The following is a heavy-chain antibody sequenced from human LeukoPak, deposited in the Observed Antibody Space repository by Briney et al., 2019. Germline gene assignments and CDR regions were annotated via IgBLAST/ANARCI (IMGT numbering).Heavy chain of an antibody. Sequence: GESLKISCKGSGHSFTSYWIGWVRQMPGKGLEWMGIIYPGDSDTRYSPSFQGQVTFSADKSISTAYLQWSSLKASDTAMYYCARRVYSSGWYWFDPWGQGTLVTVSS. J-gene: IGHJ5*02. CDR1: GHSFTSYW. V-gene: IGHV5-51*01. D-gene: IGHD6-19*01. CDR3: ARRVYSSGWYWFDP. CDR2: IYPGDSDT.